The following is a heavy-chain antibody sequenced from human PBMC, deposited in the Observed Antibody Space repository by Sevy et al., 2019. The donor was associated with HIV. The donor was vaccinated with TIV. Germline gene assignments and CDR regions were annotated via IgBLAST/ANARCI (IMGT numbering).Heavy chain of an antibody. CDR2: INPNSGAT. CDR1: GYTFTNYY. D-gene: IGHD3-16*01. V-gene: IGHV1-2*02. CDR3: ARDLIEYQMLTFDY. Sequence: ASVKVSCKASGYTFTNYYIHWVRQAPGQGLEWMGWINPNSGATNYAQKFQGRVTMTRDRSISTAYMELGRLRSDDTALFYCARDLIEYQMLTFDYWGQGTLVTVSS. J-gene: IGHJ4*02.